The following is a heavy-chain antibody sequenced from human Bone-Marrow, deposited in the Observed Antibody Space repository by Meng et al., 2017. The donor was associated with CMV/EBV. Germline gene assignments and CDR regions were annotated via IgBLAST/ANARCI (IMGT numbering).Heavy chain of an antibody. V-gene: IGHV3-48*03. CDR2: ISSSGSTT. CDR1: GFIFTRYE. Sequence: GGSLRLSCAASGFIFTRYEMTWVRQAPGQGLEWVSYISSSGSTTYYADSVKGRFTMSRDGAKNSLSLQMDSLRDEDTATYYCARVANGDNYFDYWGQGTVVTVSS. CDR3: ARVANGDNYFDY. J-gene: IGHJ4*02.